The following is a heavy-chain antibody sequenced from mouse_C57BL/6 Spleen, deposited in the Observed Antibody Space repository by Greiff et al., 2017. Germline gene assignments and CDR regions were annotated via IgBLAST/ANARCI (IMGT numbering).Heavy chain of an antibody. V-gene: IGHV2-5*01. Sequence: QVQLQQSGPGLVQPSQSLSITCTASGFSLTSYGVHWVRQSPGKGLEWLGVIWRGGSTDYNAAFMSRLSITKDNSKTQVFFNTNSLHADDTAIYYYAKAPLLAVRNYAKGDWGQRTSVTAS. CDR2: IWRGGST. D-gene: IGHD1-1*01. CDR3: AKAPLLAVRNYAKGD. J-gene: IGHJ4*01. CDR1: GFSLTSYG.